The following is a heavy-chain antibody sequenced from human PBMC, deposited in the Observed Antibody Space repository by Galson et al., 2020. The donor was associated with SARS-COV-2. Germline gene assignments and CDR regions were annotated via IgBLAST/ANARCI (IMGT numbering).Heavy chain of an antibody. CDR2: IYSGGST. V-gene: IGHV3-53*01. CDR3: ASSPEGAVAGLPYYYYGMDV. D-gene: IGHD6-19*01. CDR1: GFTVSSNY. Sequence: GGSLRLSCAASGFTVSSNYMSWVRQAPGKGLEWVSVIYSGGSTYYADSVKGRFTISRDNSKNTLYLQMNSLRAEDTAVYYCASSPEGAVAGLPYYYYGMDVWGQGTTVTVSS. J-gene: IGHJ6*02.